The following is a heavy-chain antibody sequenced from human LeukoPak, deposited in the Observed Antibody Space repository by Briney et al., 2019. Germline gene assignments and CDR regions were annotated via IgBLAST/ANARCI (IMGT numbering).Heavy chain of an antibody. J-gene: IGHJ4*02. Sequence: GGSLRISCAASAFTFSNYAMHWVRQVPGKGLEWVAVISYDGSNKYYADSVKGRFTISRDNSKNTLYLQMNSLKPEDTAVYYCARVGHSSSWEPFDYWGQGTLVTVSS. V-gene: IGHV3-30-3*01. CDR1: AFTFSNYA. D-gene: IGHD6-13*01. CDR3: ARVGHSSSWEPFDY. CDR2: ISYDGSNK.